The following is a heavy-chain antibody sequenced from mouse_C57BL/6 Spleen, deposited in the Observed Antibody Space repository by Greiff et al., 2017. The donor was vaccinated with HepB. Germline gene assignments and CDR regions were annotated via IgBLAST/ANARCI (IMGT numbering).Heavy chain of an antibody. Sequence: QVQLQQSGPGLVQPSQSLSITCTVSGFSLTSYGVHWVRQSPGKGLEWLGVIWSGGSTDYNAAFISRLSISKDNSKSQVFFKMNSLQADDTAIYYCARPYGSSGFAYWGQGTLVTVSA. V-gene: IGHV2-2*01. D-gene: IGHD1-1*01. CDR1: GFSLTSYG. CDR3: ARPYGSSGFAY. CDR2: IWSGGST. J-gene: IGHJ3*01.